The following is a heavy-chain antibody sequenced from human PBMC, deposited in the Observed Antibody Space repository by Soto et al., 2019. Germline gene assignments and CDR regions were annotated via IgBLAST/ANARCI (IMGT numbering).Heavy chain of an antibody. CDR1: GFTVSASY. CDR3: ERKRANDYGDPKEALDF. V-gene: IGHV3-53*01. J-gene: IGHJ3*01. D-gene: IGHD4-17*01. CDR2: IYSGGGT. Sequence: EVQLVESGGGLIQPGGSLRLSCAASGFTVSASYMNWVRQAPGKGLEWVSLIYSGGGTYYADSVKGRFTISRDNSKNTLYLQANPQRAEDTAVYHCERKRANDYGDPKEALDFWGHGKMVTVSS.